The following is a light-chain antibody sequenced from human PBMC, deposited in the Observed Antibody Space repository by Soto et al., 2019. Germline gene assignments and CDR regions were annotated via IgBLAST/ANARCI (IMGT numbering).Light chain of an antibody. CDR3: QQYYRYLWT. CDR2: DAS. V-gene: IGKV1-5*01. J-gene: IGKJ1*01. Sequence: DIQMTQSPSSLSASVVDRVTITCRASQSISSYLNWYQQKPGKAPKLLIYDASSLESGVSSRFSGSGFGTEFTLTINSLQPDDVATYYCQQYYRYLWTFGQGTKVDIK. CDR1: QSISSY.